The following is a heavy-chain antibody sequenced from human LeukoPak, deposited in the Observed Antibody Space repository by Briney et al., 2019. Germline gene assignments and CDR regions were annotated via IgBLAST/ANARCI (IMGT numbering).Heavy chain of an antibody. Sequence: PSETLSLTCTVSGGSIGSYYWSWIRQPAGKGLEWIGRIYTSGSTNYNPSLKSRVTMSVDTSKNQFSLKLSSVTAADTAVYYCARDHPHYYYYYMDVWGKGTTVTVSS. CDR1: GGSIGSYY. V-gene: IGHV4-4*07. J-gene: IGHJ6*03. CDR3: ARDHPHYYYYYMDV. CDR2: IYTSGST.